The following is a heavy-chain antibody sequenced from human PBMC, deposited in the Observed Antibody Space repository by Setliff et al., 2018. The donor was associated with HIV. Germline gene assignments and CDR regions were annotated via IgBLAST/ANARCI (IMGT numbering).Heavy chain of an antibody. CDR2: FDPQDGET. D-gene: IGHD2-8*02. J-gene: IGHJ4*02. Sequence: ASVKVSCKISGYTLTAVSMHGVRQAPGKGIEWMGYFDPQDGETVYAQKFQGRVTLTEDTSTGTAYMELSSLTSDDTAVYYCAAMGGGVVPSSGVAFDYWGQGILVTVSS. CDR3: AAMGGGVVPSSGVAFDY. CDR1: GYTLTAVS. V-gene: IGHV1-24*01.